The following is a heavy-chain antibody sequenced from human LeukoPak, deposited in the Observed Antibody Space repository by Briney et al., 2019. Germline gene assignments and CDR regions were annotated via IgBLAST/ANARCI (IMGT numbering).Heavy chain of an antibody. CDR2: IYYTGNT. CDR1: GGSISSYY. Sequence: SETLSLTCTVSGGSISSYYWSWIRQPPGKGLEWIGYIYYTGNTNYNPSLKSRVTISVDTSKNQFSLKLSSVTAADTAVYYCAREGSAFDIWGQGTMVTVSS. CDR3: AREGSAFDI. V-gene: IGHV4-59*12. J-gene: IGHJ3*02.